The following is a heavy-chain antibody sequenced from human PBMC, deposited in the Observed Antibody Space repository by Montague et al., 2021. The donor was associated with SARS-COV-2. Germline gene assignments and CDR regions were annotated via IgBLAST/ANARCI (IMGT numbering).Heavy chain of an antibody. V-gene: IGHV4-39*07. Sequence: LVKPTQTLTLTCTFSGFSLSTSGMCVSWIRQPPGKGLEWIGEINHSGSTNYNPSLKSRVTISVDTSKNQFSLKLSSVTAADTAVYYCARGGGYSYGSLDYWGQGTLVTVSS. CDR2: INHSGST. D-gene: IGHD5-18*01. J-gene: IGHJ4*02. CDR1: GFSLSTSGM. CDR3: ARGGGYSYGSLDY.